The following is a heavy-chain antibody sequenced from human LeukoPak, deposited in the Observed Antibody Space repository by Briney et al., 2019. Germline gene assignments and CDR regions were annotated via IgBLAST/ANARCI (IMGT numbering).Heavy chain of an antibody. V-gene: IGHV3-43D*03. CDR2: ISWDGGST. D-gene: IGHD5-18*01. J-gene: IGHJ6*03. CDR1: GFTLSNAW. CDR3: ARSVDTAMVKSNYYMDV. Sequence: PGGSLRLSCAASGFTLSNAWMNWVRQAPGKGLEWVSLISWDGGSTYYADSVKGRFTISRDNSKNSLYLQMNSLRAEDTALYYCARSVDTAMVKSNYYMDVWGKGTTVTVSS.